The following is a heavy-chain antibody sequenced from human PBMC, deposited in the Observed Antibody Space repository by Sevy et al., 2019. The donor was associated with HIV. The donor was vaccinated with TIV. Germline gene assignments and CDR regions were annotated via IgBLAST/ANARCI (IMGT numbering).Heavy chain of an antibody. CDR1: GFTFSDYY. Sequence: GGSLRLSCAASGFTFSDYYMSWIRQAPGKGLEWVSYISGSDGTTFYADSVKGRFTISRDNDKNSLYLQMNSLRAEDTAMYYCARDHVKDGDFGDYYYYAMDVWGQGTTVTVSS. D-gene: IGHD4-17*01. J-gene: IGHJ6*02. CDR3: ARDHVKDGDFGDYYYYAMDV. CDR2: ISGSDGTT. V-gene: IGHV3-11*01.